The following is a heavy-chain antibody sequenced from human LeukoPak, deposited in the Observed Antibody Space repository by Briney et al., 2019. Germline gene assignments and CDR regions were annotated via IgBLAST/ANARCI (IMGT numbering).Heavy chain of an antibody. CDR1: GFTFSSYA. Sequence: GGSLRLSCAASGFTFSSYAMHWVRQAPGKGLEWVAVISYDGSNKYYADSVKGRFTISRDNSKNTLYLQMNSLRAEDTAVYYCARAHHPHITMVRGGTLADGFDPWGQGTLVTVSS. V-gene: IGHV3-30*04. D-gene: IGHD3-10*01. CDR2: ISYDGSNK. CDR3: ARAHHPHITMVRGGTLADGFDP. J-gene: IGHJ5*02.